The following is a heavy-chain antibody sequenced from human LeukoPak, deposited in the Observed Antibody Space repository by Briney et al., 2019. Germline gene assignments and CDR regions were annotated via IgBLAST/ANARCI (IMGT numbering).Heavy chain of an antibody. V-gene: IGHV4-59*01. CDR3: ARGGILDAFDI. D-gene: IGHD3-16*01. CDR1: GGSISSYY. CDR2: IYYSGST. Sequence: SETLSLTCTVSGGSISSYYWSWIRQPPGKGLEWIGYIYYSGSTNYNPSLKSRVTISVDTSKNQFSLKLSSVTAADTAVYYCARGGILDAFDIWGQGTMVTVSS. J-gene: IGHJ3*02.